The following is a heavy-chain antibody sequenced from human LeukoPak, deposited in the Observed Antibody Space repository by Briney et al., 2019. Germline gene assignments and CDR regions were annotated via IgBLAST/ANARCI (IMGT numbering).Heavy chain of an antibody. Sequence: SETLSLTCTVSGGSISSYYWSWIRQPPGKGLEWIGYIYYSGSTNYNPSLKSRVTISVDTSKNQFSLKLSSVTAADTAVYYCARERPIAAAVHIWDYWCQGTLVTVSS. CDR3: ARERPIAAAVHIWDY. D-gene: IGHD6-13*01. V-gene: IGHV4-59*01. CDR1: GGSISSYY. CDR2: IYYSGST. J-gene: IGHJ4*02.